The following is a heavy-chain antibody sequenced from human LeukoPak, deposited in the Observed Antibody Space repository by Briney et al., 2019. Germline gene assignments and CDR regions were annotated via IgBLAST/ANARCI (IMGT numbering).Heavy chain of an antibody. CDR3: ARDRLYDILTGPFDC. J-gene: IGHJ4*02. CDR1: GGSISSYY. Sequence: SETLSLTCIVSGGSISSYYWSWIRQAAGKGLEWAGRIYDSGSTHYNPSLKSRVTMSLDTSKNQFSLNLNSVTAADTAVYYCARDRLYDILTGPFDCWGQGTLVTVSS. CDR2: IYDSGST. D-gene: IGHD3-9*01. V-gene: IGHV4-4*07.